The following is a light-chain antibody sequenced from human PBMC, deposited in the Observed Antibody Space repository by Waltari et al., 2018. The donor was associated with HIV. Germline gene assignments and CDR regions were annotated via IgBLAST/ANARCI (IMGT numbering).Light chain of an antibody. CDR2: GNS. J-gene: IGLJ2*01. CDR1: SSNIGDGYD. Sequence: QSVLTQPPSVSGAQGQRVTIHCTGSSSNIGDGYDVHWYQQLPATAPKLLIYGNSNRPSGVPDRFSGSKSGTSASLAITGLQAEDEADYYCQSYDSSLSGLHVVFGGGTKLNVL. CDR3: QSYDSSLSGLHVV. V-gene: IGLV1-40*01.